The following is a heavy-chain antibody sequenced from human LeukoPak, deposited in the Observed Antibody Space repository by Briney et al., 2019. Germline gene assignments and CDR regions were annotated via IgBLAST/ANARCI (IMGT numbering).Heavy chain of an antibody. CDR3: ARGSARGYSYGYNAFDI. V-gene: IGHV1-18*01. CDR2: ITAGNGNT. D-gene: IGHD5-18*01. J-gene: IGHJ3*02. Sequence: GASVKVSCKASGYNFRNYGIGWVRQAPRQGLEWMGWITAGNGNTNYAQKVQGRVTMTTDTSTSTAYMELRSPRSDDTAVYFCARGSARGYSYGYNAFDIWGQGTMVTVSS. CDR1: GYNFRNYG.